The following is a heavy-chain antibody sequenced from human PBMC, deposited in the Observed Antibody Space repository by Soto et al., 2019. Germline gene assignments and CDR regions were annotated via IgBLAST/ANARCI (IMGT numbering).Heavy chain of an antibody. CDR2: ISSGSDYI. CDR3: ARSPVGDAFNV. CDR1: GFTFSSYS. V-gene: IGHV3-21*01. J-gene: IGHJ3*01. Sequence: EVQLVESGGGLVKPGGSLSLSCAASGFTFSSYSMNWVRQAPGKGLEWVSSISSGSDYIFYADSVKGRFTISRDNAKNSLFLQMNSLTAEDTAVYYCARSPVGDAFNVWGQGTVVTVSS.